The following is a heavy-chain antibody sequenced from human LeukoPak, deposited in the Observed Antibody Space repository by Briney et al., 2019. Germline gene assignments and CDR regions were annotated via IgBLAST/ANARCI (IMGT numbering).Heavy chain of an antibody. Sequence: ASVKVSCKASGYDFINYGITWVRQAPGQGLEWMGWISLYNGNTDYKLQGRVTMTTDTSTSTAYMELRSLRSDDTAVYYCARGGPFFSSSSSKEYYFDYWGQRTLVTVSS. V-gene: IGHV1-18*01. J-gene: IGHJ4*02. CDR2: ISLYNGNT. CDR3: ARGGPFFSSSSSKEYYFDY. CDR1: GYDFINYG. D-gene: IGHD6-6*01.